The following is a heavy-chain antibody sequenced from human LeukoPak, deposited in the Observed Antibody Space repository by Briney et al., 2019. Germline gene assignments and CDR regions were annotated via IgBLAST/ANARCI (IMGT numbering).Heavy chain of an antibody. Sequence: GGSLRLSCAASGFTFSSYGMHWVRQAPGKGLEWVAVIWYDGGNKYYADSVKGRFTISRDNSKNTLYLQMNSLRAEDTAVYYCARDPTDYYGSGSPWFDPWGQGTLVTVSS. CDR3: ARDPTDYYGSGSPWFDP. CDR1: GFTFSSYG. D-gene: IGHD3-10*01. V-gene: IGHV3-33*01. CDR2: IWYDGGNK. J-gene: IGHJ5*02.